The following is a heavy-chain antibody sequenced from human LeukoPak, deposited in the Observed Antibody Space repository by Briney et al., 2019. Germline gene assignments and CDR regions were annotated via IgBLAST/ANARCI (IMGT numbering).Heavy chain of an antibody. CDR2: ISGSGGST. D-gene: IGHD6-19*01. CDR1: GFTFSSYA. Sequence: PGGSLRLSCAASGFTFSSYAMYWVRQAPGKGLEWVSGISGSGGSTYYADSVKGRFTISRDNSRNTVYLQMLSLRAEDTAVYYCAKTTAGYSSGRYPGWPVDYWGQGTLVTVSS. V-gene: IGHV3-23*01. CDR3: AKTTAGYSSGRYPGWPVDY. J-gene: IGHJ4*02.